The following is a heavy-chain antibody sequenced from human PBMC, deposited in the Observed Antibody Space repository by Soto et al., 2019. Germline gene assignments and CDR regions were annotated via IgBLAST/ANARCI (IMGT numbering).Heavy chain of an antibody. V-gene: IGHV3-23*01. J-gene: IGHJ6*02. CDR3: ASGVVAAPYYYYYGMDV. Sequence: GGSLRLSCAASGFTFSSYAMSWVRQAPGKGLEWVSAISGSGGSTYYADSVKGRFTISRDNSKNTLYLQMNSLRAEDTAVYYCASGVVAAPYYYYYGMDVWGQGTTVTVSS. CDR1: GFTFSSYA. CDR2: ISGSGGST. D-gene: IGHD2-15*01.